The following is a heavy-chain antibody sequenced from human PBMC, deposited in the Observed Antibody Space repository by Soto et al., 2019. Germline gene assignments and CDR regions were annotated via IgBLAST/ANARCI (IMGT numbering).Heavy chain of an antibody. J-gene: IGHJ2*01. Sequence: QVQLVQSGAVVKKPGSSVKVSCKASGGTFSNYPISWVRQAPGQGLEWMGGIIPIFGTVNYAQKFQGRVTITADESTSTAYMELSSLRSEDTALYYCARGNHRWLQLWYFDLWGRGTLVTVSS. D-gene: IGHD5-12*01. CDR1: GGTFSNYP. CDR3: ARGNHRWLQLWYFDL. CDR2: IIPIFGTV. V-gene: IGHV1-69*12.